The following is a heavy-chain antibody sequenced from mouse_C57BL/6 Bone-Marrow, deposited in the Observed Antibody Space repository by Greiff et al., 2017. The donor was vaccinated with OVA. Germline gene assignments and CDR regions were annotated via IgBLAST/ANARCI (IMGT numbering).Heavy chain of an antibody. CDR1: GYAFSSYW. Sequence: QVQLQQSGAELVKPGASVKISCKASGYAFSSYWMNWVKQRPGKGLEWIGQIYPGDGDTNYNGKFKGKATLTADKSSSTAYMQLSSLTSEDSAVYFCASLPYYGSHAMDYWGQGTSVTVSS. V-gene: IGHV1-80*01. CDR3: ASLPYYGSHAMDY. CDR2: IYPGDGDT. J-gene: IGHJ4*01. D-gene: IGHD1-1*01.